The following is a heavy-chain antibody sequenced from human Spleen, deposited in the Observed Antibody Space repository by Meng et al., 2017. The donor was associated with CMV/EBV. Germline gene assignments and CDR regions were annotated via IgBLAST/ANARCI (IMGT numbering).Heavy chain of an antibody. CDR3: ARHLGGYSWPKSD. D-gene: IGHD1-26*01. CDR1: DVSISNTTFF. J-gene: IGHJ4*02. Sequence: SETLSLTCTVSDVSISNTTFFWGWIRQPPGKGLEWIGSFFHSGDTYSNPSLWSRVAISVDTSKNQFSLRLNSVTAIDTAVYYCARHLGGYSWPKSDWGQGTLVTVSS. CDR2: FFHSGDT. V-gene: IGHV4-39*01.